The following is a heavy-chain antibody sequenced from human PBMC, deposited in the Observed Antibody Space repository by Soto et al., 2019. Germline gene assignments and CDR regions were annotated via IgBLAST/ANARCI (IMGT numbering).Heavy chain of an antibody. V-gene: IGHV4-61*01. CDR2: IYYSGST. D-gene: IGHD2-15*01. CDR1: GGSVSSGSYY. CDR3: ARVAVVVDY. J-gene: IGHJ4*02. Sequence: QVQLQESGPGLVKPSETLSLTCTVSGGSVSSGSYYWSWIRQPPGKGLEWYGYIYYSGSTNYNPSLKSRVTISVDTSKNQFSLKLSSVTAADTAVYYCARVAVVVDYWGQGTLVTVSS.